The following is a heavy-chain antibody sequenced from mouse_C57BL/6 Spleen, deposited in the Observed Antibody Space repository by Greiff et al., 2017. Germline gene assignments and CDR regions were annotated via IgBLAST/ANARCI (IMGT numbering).Heavy chain of an antibody. J-gene: IGHJ1*03. V-gene: IGHV8-12*01. CDR2: IYWDDDK. CDR3: ARITTVVYWYFDV. D-gene: IGHD1-1*01. Sequence: QVTLKASGPGILQSSQTLSLTCSFSGFSLSTSGMGVSWIRQPSGKGLEWLAHIYWDDDKRYNPSLKSRLTISKDTSRNQVFLKITSVDTADTATYYCARITTVVYWYFDVWGTGTTVTVSS. CDR1: GFSLSTSGMG.